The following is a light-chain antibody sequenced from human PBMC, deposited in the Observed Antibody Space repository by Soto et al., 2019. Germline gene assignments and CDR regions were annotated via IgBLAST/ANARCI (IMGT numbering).Light chain of an antibody. CDR3: QKYNSSPCT. CDR2: AAS. V-gene: IGKV1-27*01. Sequence: DIQMTQSPSSLSASVGDRVTITCRASQGISNYLAWYQQKPGKVPKLLIYAASTLQSGVPSRFSGSGSGTDFTLTISSLQPEDVGTYYRQKYNSSPCTFGQGTRLEIK. CDR1: QGISNY. J-gene: IGKJ5*01.